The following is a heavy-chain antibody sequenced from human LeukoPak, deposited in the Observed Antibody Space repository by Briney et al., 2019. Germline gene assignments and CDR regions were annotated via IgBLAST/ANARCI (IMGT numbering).Heavy chain of an antibody. CDR1: GYTFTAYY. V-gene: IGHV1-2*02. J-gene: IGHJ4*02. CDR2: INPNSGGT. D-gene: IGHD2-15*01. Sequence: ASVRVSCTASGYTFTAYYMHWVRQAPGQGLEWMGWINPNSGGTNYAQKFRGRVTMTRDTSISTAYMELSRLRSDDTAVYYCARDYSFDYWGQGTLVTVSS. CDR3: ARDYSFDY.